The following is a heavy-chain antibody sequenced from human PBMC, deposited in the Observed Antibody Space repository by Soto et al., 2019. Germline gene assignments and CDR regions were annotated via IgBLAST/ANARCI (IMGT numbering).Heavy chain of an antibody. Sequence: GGSLRLSCVVSGIDFSNYAMTWVRQAPGKGLEWVAISSTSGRSTYHADSVKGRFTISRDRSNYTVSLLLNSLRVEDTAIYYCAGQRSPEGWFDPWGQGTLVTVSS. CDR3: AGQRSPEGWFDP. CDR2: SSTSGRST. D-gene: IGHD3-10*01. J-gene: IGHJ5*02. CDR1: GIDFSNYA. V-gene: IGHV3-23*01.